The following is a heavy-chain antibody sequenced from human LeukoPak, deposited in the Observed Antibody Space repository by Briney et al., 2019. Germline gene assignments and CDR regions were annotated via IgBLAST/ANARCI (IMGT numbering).Heavy chain of an antibody. D-gene: IGHD2-2*01. V-gene: IGHV1-24*01. Sequence: ASVKVSCKVSGYTLTELSMHWVRQAPGKGLEWMGGFDPEDGETIYAQKFQGRVTMTEDTSTGTAYMELSSLRSEDTAVYYCAAKVSHQLPDYYYYMDVWGKGTTVTVSS. CDR3: AAKVSHQLPDYYYYMDV. CDR2: FDPEDGET. CDR1: GYTLTELS. J-gene: IGHJ6*03.